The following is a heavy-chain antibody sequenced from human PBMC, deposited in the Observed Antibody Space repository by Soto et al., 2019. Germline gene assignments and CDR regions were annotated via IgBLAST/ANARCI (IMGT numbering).Heavy chain of an antibody. Sequence: GGSLRLSCAASGFTFSSYAMSWVRQAPGKGLEWVATISGSGGSTYYADPVKGRFTISRDNSKNTLYLQMNSLRADDTAVCYCARARIAAAGPDTNWFDPWGQGTLVTVSS. CDR1: GFTFSSYA. CDR3: ARARIAAAGPDTNWFDP. CDR2: ISGSGGST. V-gene: IGHV3-23*01. D-gene: IGHD6-13*01. J-gene: IGHJ5*02.